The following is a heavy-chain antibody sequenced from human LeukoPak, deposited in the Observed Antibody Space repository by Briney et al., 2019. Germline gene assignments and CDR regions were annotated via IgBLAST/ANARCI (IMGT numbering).Heavy chain of an antibody. CDR1: GFTFSTYS. CDR2: ISSSSSTI. D-gene: IGHD2-15*01. Sequence: GGSLRLSCAASGFTFSTYSMNWVRQAPGKGLEWVSYISSSSSTIYYTGSVKGRFTIYRDNAKNSLYLQMNSLRAEDTAVYYCARGSAVVAAVSNDWGQGTLVTVSS. V-gene: IGHV3-48*01. J-gene: IGHJ4*02. CDR3: ARGSAVVAAVSND.